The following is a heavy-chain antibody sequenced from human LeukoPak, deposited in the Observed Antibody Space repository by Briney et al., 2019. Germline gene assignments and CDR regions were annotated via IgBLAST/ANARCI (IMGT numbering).Heavy chain of an antibody. Sequence: GGSLRLSCAASGFTFSDYYMSWIRQAPGKGLEWVSYISSSGSTIYYAASAQGRFTISRDNAKDSLSLQMNSLRADDTAVYYCARSTRGSGSYYQAYWGQGTLVTVSS. CDR3: ARSTRGSGSYYQAY. V-gene: IGHV3-11*01. D-gene: IGHD3-10*01. CDR1: GFTFSDYY. CDR2: ISSSGSTI. J-gene: IGHJ4*02.